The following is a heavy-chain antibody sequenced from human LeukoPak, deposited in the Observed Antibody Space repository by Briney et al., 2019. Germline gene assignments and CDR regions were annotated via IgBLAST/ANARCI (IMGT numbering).Heavy chain of an antibody. CDR1: GGSISSYY. D-gene: IGHD3-10*01. CDR3: ARSFYGSGSSPVGY. Sequence: PSETLSLTCTVSGGSISSYYWSWIRQPPGKGLEWIGYIYYSGSTNYNPSLKSRVTISVDTSKNQFSLKLSSVTAADTAVYYCARSFYGSGSSPVGYWGQGTLVTVSS. J-gene: IGHJ4*02. CDR2: IYYSGST. V-gene: IGHV4-59*01.